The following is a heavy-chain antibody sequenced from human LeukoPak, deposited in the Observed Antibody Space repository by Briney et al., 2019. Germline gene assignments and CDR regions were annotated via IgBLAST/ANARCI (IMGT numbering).Heavy chain of an antibody. V-gene: IGHV3-23*01. Sequence: ETLSLTCAVYGGSFSGYYWSWIRQPPGKGLEWVSAISGSGGSTYYADSVKGHFTISRDNSKNTLYLQMNSLRAEDTAVYYCAKSLSGGSYPDGVDYWGQGTLVTVSS. CDR2: ISGSGGST. CDR3: AKSLSGGSYPDGVDY. CDR1: GGSFSGYY. J-gene: IGHJ4*02. D-gene: IGHD1-26*01.